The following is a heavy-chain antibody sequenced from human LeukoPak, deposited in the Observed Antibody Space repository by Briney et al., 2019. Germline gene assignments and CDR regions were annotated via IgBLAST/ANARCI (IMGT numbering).Heavy chain of an antibody. V-gene: IGHV3-11*05. J-gene: IGHJ4*02. D-gene: IGHD1-7*01. Sequence: PGGSLRLSCAASGITLSDHYMSWIRQAPGKGLEWVSYISSSSSYTNYADSVKGRFTISRDNAKNSLYLQMNSLRAEDTAVYYCARDVGNYYWGQGTLVTVSS. CDR3: ARDVGNYY. CDR2: ISSSSSYT. CDR1: GITLSDHY.